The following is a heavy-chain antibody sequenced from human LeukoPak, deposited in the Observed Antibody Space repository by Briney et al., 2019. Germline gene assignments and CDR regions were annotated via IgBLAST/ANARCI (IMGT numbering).Heavy chain of an antibody. D-gene: IGHD6-13*01. V-gene: IGHV4-59*01. Sequence: SETLSLTCTVSGGSISSYYWSWIRQPPGKGLEWIGYIYYSGSTNYNPSLKSRVTMSVDTSKNQFSLKLSSVTAADTAVYYCARVNSSSWYGYYMDVWGKGTTVTVSS. J-gene: IGHJ6*03. CDR3: ARVNSSSWYGYYMDV. CDR2: IYYSGST. CDR1: GGSISSYY.